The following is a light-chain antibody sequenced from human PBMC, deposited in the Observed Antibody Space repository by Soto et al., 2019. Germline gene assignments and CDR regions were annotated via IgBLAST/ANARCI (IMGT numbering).Light chain of an antibody. CDR1: QTIGTY. CDR2: DAS. V-gene: IGKV3-11*01. CDR3: QQRSVRPRLT. Sequence: EIVLTQSPATLSMSPGERATLSCRASQTIGTYLAWYQQKPGQAPRLLIYDASTKATGIPARFSGSGSGTDFTLPISSLEPEDFAVYYCQQRSVRPRLTVGGGTKVEI. J-gene: IGKJ4*01.